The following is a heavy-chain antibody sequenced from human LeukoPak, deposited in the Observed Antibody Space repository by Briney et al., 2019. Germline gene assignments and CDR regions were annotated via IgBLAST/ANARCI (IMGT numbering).Heavy chain of an antibody. D-gene: IGHD2-2*01. CDR3: ARGSSTRRGDWFDP. V-gene: IGHV4-31*03. CDR1: GVSISSGGDY. J-gene: IGHJ5*02. Sequence: SQTLSLTCTVSGVSISSGGDYWSWIRQHPGKGLEWIGYIYYSGRTSYNPSLKSRVRISVDTSKNHFSLKLNSVTAADTAVYYCARGSSTRRGDWFDPWGQGTLVTVSS. CDR2: IYYSGRT.